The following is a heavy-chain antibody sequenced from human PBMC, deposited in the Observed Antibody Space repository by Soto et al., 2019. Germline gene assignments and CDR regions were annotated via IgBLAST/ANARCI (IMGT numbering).Heavy chain of an antibody. J-gene: IGHJ4*02. Sequence: LRLSCTAPGFSVTTNYMSWVRQAPGKGLEWVSVIYAGGSTSYADSVKGRFTVSRDNSNNTLFLQLSSLRVEDTAIYYCARGTWGISWPNFFDYWGQGVLVTVSS. CDR2: IYAGGST. D-gene: IGHD6-13*01. CDR1: GFSVTTNY. CDR3: ARGTWGISWPNFFDY. V-gene: IGHV3-53*01.